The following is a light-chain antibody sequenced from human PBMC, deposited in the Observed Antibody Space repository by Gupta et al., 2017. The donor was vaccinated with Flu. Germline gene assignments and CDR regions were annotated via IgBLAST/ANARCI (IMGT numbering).Light chain of an antibody. CDR3: QQGYSTWT. J-gene: IGKJ1*01. Sequence: DIQMTQSPSSLSASVGDRVTITCRASQSISSYLNWYQHKPGKAPKLLIYAASSLQSGVPSRFSGSGSGTDFTLTISSLQPEDFATYYCQQGYSTWTFGQGTKVEIK. CDR1: QSISSY. CDR2: AAS. V-gene: IGKV1-39*01.